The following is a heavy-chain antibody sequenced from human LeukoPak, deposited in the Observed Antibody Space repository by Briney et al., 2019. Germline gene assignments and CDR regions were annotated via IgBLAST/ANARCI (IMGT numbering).Heavy chain of an antibody. Sequence: SQTLSLTCTVSGGSIRSGDYYWSWIRQPPGKGLEWIGYIYYSWSTYYNPSPKSRVTISVDTSKNQFSLKLSSVTAADTAVYYCARVFTGYYDSSGYYFPDYFDYWGQGTLVTVSS. D-gene: IGHD3-22*01. V-gene: IGHV4-30-4*01. CDR2: IYYSWST. CDR1: GGSIRSGDYY. J-gene: IGHJ4*02. CDR3: ARVFTGYYDSSGYYFPDYFDY.